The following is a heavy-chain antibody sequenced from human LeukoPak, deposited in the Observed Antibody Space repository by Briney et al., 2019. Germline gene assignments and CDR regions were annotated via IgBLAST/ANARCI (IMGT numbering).Heavy chain of an antibody. V-gene: IGHV1-2*06. Sequence: GSSVKVSCKASGSTFTAYYMNSVRQAPGHGLEWMGRINPTSGGTDQAQKFQCRVTMTRDTSIPTAYMELSRLRSEDRAVQYCSRDPGQLLSHELSFDCWGQGTLVTVSS. D-gene: IGHD5-18*01. CDR1: GSTFTAYY. J-gene: IGHJ4*02. CDR3: SRDPGQLLSHELSFDC. CDR2: INPTSGGT.